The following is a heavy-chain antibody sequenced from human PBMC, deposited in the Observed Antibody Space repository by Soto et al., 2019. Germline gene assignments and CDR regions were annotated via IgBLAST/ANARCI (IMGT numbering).Heavy chain of an antibody. J-gene: IGHJ6*04. CDR3: AMIVLKDGRLLSNYFYGMDV. CDR1: GGSVRGGYYY. CDR2: IDYSGST. D-gene: IGHD3-3*01. V-gene: IGHV4-61*01. Sequence: SETLSLTCTVSGGSVRGGYYYWSWIRQPPGKGLEWIGYIDYSGSTNCNPSLKSRVTMSIDTSKNQLSLKLSSVTAADTAVYYCAMIVLKDGRLLSNYFYGMDVWGEGTTVTVSS.